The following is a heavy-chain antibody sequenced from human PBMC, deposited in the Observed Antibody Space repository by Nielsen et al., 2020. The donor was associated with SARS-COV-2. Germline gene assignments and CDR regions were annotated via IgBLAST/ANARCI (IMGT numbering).Heavy chain of an antibody. D-gene: IGHD1-14*01. CDR3: AKDSPEVAFDI. CDR1: GFTFSSYG. CDR2: ISYDGSNK. V-gene: IGHV3-30*18. J-gene: IGHJ3*02. Sequence: GGSLRLSRAASGFTFSSYGMHWVRQAPGKGLEWVAVISYDGSNKYYADSVKGRFTISRDNSKNTLYLQMNSLRAEDTAVYYCAKDSPEVAFDIWGQGTMVTVSS.